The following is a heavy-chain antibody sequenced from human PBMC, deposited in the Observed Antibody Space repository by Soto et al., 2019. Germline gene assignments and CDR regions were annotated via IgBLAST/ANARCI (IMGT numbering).Heavy chain of an antibody. D-gene: IGHD3-3*01. J-gene: IGHJ4*02. CDR3: ARGSARQIFRFLECPLSAAY. CDR1: GYTFTSYD. V-gene: IGHV1-8*01. CDR2: MNPNSGNT. Sequence: GASVKVSCKASGYTFTSYDINWVRQATGQGLEWMGWMNPNSGNTGYAQKFQGRVTMTRNTSIRTAYMELSSLRSEDTAVYYCARGSARQIFRFLECPLSAAYWGQGTLVPVSS.